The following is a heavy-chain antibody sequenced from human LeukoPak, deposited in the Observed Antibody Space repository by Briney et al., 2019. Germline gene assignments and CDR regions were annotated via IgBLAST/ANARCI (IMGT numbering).Heavy chain of an antibody. D-gene: IGHD6-19*01. Sequence: GGSLRLSCAASGFTFSSYGMYWVRQAPGKGLEWVAVIWYDGSNKYYADSVKGRFTISRDNSKNTLYLQMNSLRAEDTAVYYCARDPESSGWYINWFDPWGQGTLVTVSS. V-gene: IGHV3-33*01. CDR3: ARDPESSGWYINWFDP. J-gene: IGHJ5*02. CDR2: IWYDGSNK. CDR1: GFTFSSYG.